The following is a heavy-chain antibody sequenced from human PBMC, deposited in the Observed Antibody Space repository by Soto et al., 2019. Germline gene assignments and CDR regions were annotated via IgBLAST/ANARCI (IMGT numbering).Heavy chain of an antibody. Sequence: VESLTISCKVSEYSFTRYWIVWVLQMPGKGLEWMGIIYPGDSDTRYSPSFQGQVTISADKSISTAYLQWSSLKASDTAMYYCARLSGSYYYNYYYYYGMDVWGQGTTVTVSS. D-gene: IGHD1-26*01. V-gene: IGHV5-51*01. CDR2: IYPGDSDT. CDR3: ARLSGSYYYNYYYYYGMDV. CDR1: EYSFTRYW. J-gene: IGHJ6*01.